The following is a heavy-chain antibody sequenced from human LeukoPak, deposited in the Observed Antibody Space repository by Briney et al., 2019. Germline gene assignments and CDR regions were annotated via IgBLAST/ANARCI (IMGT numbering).Heavy chain of an antibody. D-gene: IGHD3-10*01. Sequence: ASVKVSCKASGYTFTAYFVHWVRQAPGQGLEWMGWMNPNSGNTGCAQKFQGRVTMTRNASITTAYMELSSLRSEDTAVYYCARVRGYGGEYWGQGTLVAVSS. J-gene: IGHJ4*02. CDR2: MNPNSGNT. CDR1: GYTFTAYF. CDR3: ARVRGYGGEY. V-gene: IGHV1-8*02.